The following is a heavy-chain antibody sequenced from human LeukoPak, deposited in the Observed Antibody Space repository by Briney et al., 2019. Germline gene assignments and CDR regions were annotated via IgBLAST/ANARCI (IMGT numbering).Heavy chain of an antibody. Sequence: SETLSLTCAVYGGSFSGYYWSWIRHPPGKGLEWIGEVNHSGSTNYNPSLKSRVTISIDTSKNQFSLKLSSVTAADTAVYYCATTSGSYYGGTFDYWGQGTLVTVSS. V-gene: IGHV4-34*01. CDR2: VNHSGST. J-gene: IGHJ4*02. D-gene: IGHD3-10*01. CDR3: ATTSGSYYGGTFDY. CDR1: GGSFSGYY.